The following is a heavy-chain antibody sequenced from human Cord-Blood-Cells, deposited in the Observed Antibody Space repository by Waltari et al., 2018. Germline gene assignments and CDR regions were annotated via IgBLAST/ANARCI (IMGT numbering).Heavy chain of an antibody. D-gene: IGHD7-27*01. CDR3: ARPVDPGYNWFDP. CDR1: GYTFTSYA. V-gene: IGHV1-3*01. CDR2: INAGNGNT. Sequence: QVQLVQSGAEVKKPGASVKVSCKASGYTFTSYAMHWVRQAPGQRLEWMGWINAGNGNTKYSQKFQGRVTITRDTSASTAYMELSSLRSEDTAVYYCARPVDPGYNWFDPWGQGTLVTVSS. J-gene: IGHJ5*02.